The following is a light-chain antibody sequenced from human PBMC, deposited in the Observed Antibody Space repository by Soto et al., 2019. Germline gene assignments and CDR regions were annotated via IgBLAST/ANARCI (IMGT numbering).Light chain of an antibody. CDR2: EVT. CDR3: CSYAGTTTWV. Sequence: QSVLTQPASVSGSPGQSITISCTGTSSDVGSHNFVSWYQQRPGKAPKLVIFEVTKRPSGVSSRFSASKSGNTASLTISGVQAEDEADYYCCSYAGTTTWVFGGGTKLTVL. CDR1: SSDVGSHNF. J-gene: IGLJ2*01. V-gene: IGLV2-23*02.